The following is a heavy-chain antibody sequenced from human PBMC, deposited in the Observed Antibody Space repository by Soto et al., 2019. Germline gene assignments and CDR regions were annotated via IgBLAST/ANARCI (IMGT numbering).Heavy chain of an antibody. J-gene: IGHJ4*02. V-gene: IGHV4-39*01. D-gene: IGHD2-8*01. Sequence: PSETLSLTCAVSGGSISSGGYSWGWMRQPPGKGLQWIASISYSDGSFYNSSLKSRLTISVDTSKNQFSLSLRSVTAADTAVYYCASHRTFWPFDSWGQGTVVTVSS. CDR2: ISYSDGS. CDR3: ASHRTFWPFDS. CDR1: GGSISSGGYS.